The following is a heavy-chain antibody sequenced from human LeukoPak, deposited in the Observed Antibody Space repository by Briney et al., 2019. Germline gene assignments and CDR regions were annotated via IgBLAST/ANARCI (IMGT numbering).Heavy chain of an antibody. D-gene: IGHD1-14*01. J-gene: IGHJ4*02. CDR3: ARAGRWPPRTYYFDY. CDR2: IWYDGSNK. V-gene: IGHV3-33*01. Sequence: GRSLRLSCAASGFTFSSYGMHWVRQAPGKGLEWVAVIWYDGSNKYYADSVKGRFTISRDNSKNTLYLQMNSLRAEDTAVYYCARAGRWPPRTYYFDYWGQGTLVTVSS. CDR1: GFTFSSYG.